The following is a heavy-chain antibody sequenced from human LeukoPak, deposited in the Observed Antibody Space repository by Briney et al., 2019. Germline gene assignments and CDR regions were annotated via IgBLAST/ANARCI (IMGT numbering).Heavy chain of an antibody. CDR3: VRAAIKQYYYDSSGYPDY. D-gene: IGHD3-22*01. J-gene: IGHJ4*02. CDR1: GFTVSSHG. V-gene: IGHV3-30*02. Sequence: GGSLRLSCAASGFTVSSHGIHWVRQAPGKGLEWVAVIWNDGSIKYYADSVKGRFTISRDNSKNTLYLQMSSLRAEDTAVYYCVRAAIKQYYYDSSGYPDYWGQGTLVTVSS. CDR2: IWNDGSIK.